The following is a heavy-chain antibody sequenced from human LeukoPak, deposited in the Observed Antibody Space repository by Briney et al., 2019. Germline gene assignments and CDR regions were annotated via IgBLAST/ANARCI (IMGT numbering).Heavy chain of an antibody. CDR1: GFTFSSYE. Sequence: GGSLRLSCAASGFTFSSYEMNWVRQAPGKGLEWVSAISGSGGSTYYADSVKGRFTISRDNSKNTLYLQMNSLRSDDTAVYYCARVPRSGWYLGAFDIWGQGTMVTVSS. CDR2: ISGSGGST. V-gene: IGHV3-23*01. CDR3: ARVPRSGWYLGAFDI. D-gene: IGHD6-19*01. J-gene: IGHJ3*02.